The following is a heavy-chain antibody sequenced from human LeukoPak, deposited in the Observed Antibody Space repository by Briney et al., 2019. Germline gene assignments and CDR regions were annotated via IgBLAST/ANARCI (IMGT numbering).Heavy chain of an antibody. CDR1: GFTFDDYA. CDR2: INWTGGST. V-gene: IGHV3-20*04. D-gene: IGHD2-21*01. J-gene: IGHJ3*02. Sequence: RPGGSLRLSCAASGFTFDDYAMSWVRQAPGKGLEWVSGINWTGGSTGYVDSVKGRFAISRDNAKNSLYLQMNSLRGEDTALYYCARDAHFGGVFDIWGQGTMVTVSS. CDR3: ARDAHFGGVFDI.